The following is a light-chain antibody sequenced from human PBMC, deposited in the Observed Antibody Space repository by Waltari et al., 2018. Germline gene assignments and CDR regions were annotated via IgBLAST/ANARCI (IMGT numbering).Light chain of an antibody. CDR2: DAF. V-gene: IGKV3-20*01. CDR1: QSVISNY. CDR3: QQYGHSPYT. Sequence: CRASQSVISNYLAWYQQRPGQAPRLLIYDAFRRNTGIPDKYSGSGSGTDFTLTISRLEPEDFAVYYCQQYGHSPYTFGQGTKVEIK. J-gene: IGKJ2*01.